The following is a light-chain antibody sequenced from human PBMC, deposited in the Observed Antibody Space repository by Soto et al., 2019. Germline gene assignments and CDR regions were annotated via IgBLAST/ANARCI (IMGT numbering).Light chain of an antibody. V-gene: IGKV1-39*01. CDR3: QQSSNTPFP. CDR1: QSISSY. Sequence: DIQMTQSPSSLSASVGDGVTITCWSSQSISSYLNWYQQKPGKAPELLIYAASSLQSGVPSRLSGSGSGTDFTLTIGSLQPEDFATYYCQQSSNTPFPFGPGTKVDIX. CDR2: AAS. J-gene: IGKJ3*01.